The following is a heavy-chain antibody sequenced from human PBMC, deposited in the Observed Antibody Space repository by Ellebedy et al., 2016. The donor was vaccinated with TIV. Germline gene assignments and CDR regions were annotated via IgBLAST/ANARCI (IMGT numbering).Heavy chain of an antibody. CDR3: ARGASIAVCGSGSPSRFDP. V-gene: IGHV1-2*02. J-gene: IGHJ5*02. CDR1: LYTFTDHY. Sequence: ASVTVSCKPSLYTFTDHYIHWVRQAPGPGLEWMAWLNPNRVDTNSPQNFQGRDTLTRDTSITTVYMVLSTLRSDDTAVYYCARGASIAVCGSGSPSRFDPWGQGSLVTVSS. D-gene: IGHD6-19*01. CDR2: LNPNRVDT.